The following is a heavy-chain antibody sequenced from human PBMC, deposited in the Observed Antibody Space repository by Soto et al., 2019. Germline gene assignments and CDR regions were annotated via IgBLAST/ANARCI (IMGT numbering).Heavy chain of an antibody. J-gene: IGHJ3*02. CDR1: GGSISSYY. CDR2: IYYSGST. V-gene: IGHV4-59*01. CDR3: ARVRSITFGGVIVIGAFDI. Sequence: QVQLQESGPGLVKPSETLSLTCTVSGGSISSYYWSWIRQPPGKGLEWIGYIYYSGSTNYNPSLKSRVTISVDTSKNQFSLKLSSVTAADTAVYYCARVRSITFGGVIVIGAFDIWGQGTMVTVSS. D-gene: IGHD3-16*02.